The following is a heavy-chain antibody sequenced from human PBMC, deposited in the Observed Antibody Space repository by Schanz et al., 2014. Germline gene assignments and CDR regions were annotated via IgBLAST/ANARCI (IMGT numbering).Heavy chain of an antibody. CDR1: GFSFSDYS. V-gene: IGHV3-21*04. CDR3: AKDFTGSGIFFNS. Sequence: EVQVVESGGGLVQPGGSLRLSCAASGFSFSDYSMSWVRQAPGKGLEWVSSLSGGSSYIFYADSVKGRFTISRDNARYSLYLQMNSLRAEDTAVYYCAKDFTGSGIFFNSWGQGTLVTVSS. D-gene: IGHD3-10*01. CDR2: LSGGSSYI. J-gene: IGHJ5*01.